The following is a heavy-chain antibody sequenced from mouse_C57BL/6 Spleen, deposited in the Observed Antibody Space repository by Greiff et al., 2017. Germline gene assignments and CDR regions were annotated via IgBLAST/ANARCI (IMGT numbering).Heavy chain of an antibody. D-gene: IGHD1-1*01. J-gene: IGHJ2*01. Sequence: EVMLVESEGGLVQPGSSMKLSCTASGFTFSDYYMAWVRQVPEKGLEWVANINYDGSSTYYLDSLKSRFIISRDNAKNILYLQMSSLKSEDTATYYCAREGAYYGSSYNYFDYWGQGTTLTVSS. V-gene: IGHV5-16*01. CDR2: INYDGSST. CDR1: GFTFSDYY. CDR3: AREGAYYGSSYNYFDY.